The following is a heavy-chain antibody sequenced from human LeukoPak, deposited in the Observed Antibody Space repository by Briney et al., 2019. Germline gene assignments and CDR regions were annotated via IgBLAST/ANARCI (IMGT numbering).Heavy chain of an antibody. D-gene: IGHD2-15*01. CDR3: AKDPYRVVVNAGNWFDP. Sequence: SETLSLTCTVSGGSISSYYWSWIRQPPGKGLEWIGYIYYSGSTNYNPSLKSRVTISVDTSKNQFSLKLSSVTAADTAMYYCAKDPYRVVVNAGNWFDPWGQGTLVTVSS. V-gene: IGHV4-59*01. CDR2: IYYSGST. CDR1: GGSISSYY. J-gene: IGHJ5*02.